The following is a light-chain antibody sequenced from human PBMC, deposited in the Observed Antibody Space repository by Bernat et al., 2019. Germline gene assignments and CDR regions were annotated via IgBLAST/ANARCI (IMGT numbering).Light chain of an antibody. CDR2: DAS. J-gene: IGKJ3*01. CDR3: QQYDNLPFT. CDR1: QDISSY. Sequence: DIQMTQSPSSLSASVGDRVTITCQASQDISSYLNWYQQKQGKAPKLLIYDASNLETGVSSRFSGSGSGTDFTFTISSLQPEDIATYYCQQYDNLPFTFGPETKVDIK. V-gene: IGKV1-33*01.